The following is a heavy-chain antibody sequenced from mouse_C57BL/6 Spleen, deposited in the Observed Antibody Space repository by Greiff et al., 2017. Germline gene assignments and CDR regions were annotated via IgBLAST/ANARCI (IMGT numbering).Heavy chain of an antibody. CDR1: GFTFSSYA. V-gene: IGHV5-4*01. D-gene: IGHD1-1*01. J-gene: IGHJ1*03. Sequence: EVKLVESGGGLVKPGGSLKLSCAASGFTFSSYAMSWVRQTPEKRLEWVATISDGGSYTYYPDNVKGRFTISRDNAKNNLYLQMSHLKSEDTAMYYCARDPTTVVALSYWYFDVWGTGTTVTVSS. CDR3: ARDPTTVVALSYWYFDV. CDR2: ISDGGSYT.